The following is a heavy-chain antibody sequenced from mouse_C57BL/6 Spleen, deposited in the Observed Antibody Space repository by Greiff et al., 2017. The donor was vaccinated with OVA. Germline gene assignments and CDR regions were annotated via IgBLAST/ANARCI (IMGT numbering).Heavy chain of an antibody. CDR3: ARSFYCGSSWYFDV. CDR2: IYPSDSET. J-gene: IGHJ1*03. CDR1: GYTFTSYW. V-gene: IGHV1-61*01. Sequence: VQLQQPGAELVRPGSSVKLSCKASGYTFTSYWMDWVKQRPGQGLEWIGNIYPSDSETHYNQKFKDKATLTVDKSSSTAYMQLSSLTSEDSAVYYCARSFYCGSSWYFDVWGTGTTVTVSS. D-gene: IGHD1-1*01.